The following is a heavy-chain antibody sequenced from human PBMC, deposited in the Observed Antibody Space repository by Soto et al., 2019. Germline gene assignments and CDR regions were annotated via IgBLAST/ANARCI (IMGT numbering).Heavy chain of an antibody. D-gene: IGHD3-22*01. CDR3: ARGLPYDSSGYFFDY. CDR1: GFTFSSYG. V-gene: IGHV3-30*03. Sequence: GGSLRLSCAASGFTFSSYGMHWVRQAPGKGLEWVALVSYHGTNKYYGDSVNGRFTISRDNSKNTLYLQMNSLRAEDTAVYYCARGLPYDSSGYFFDYWGQGTLVTVSS. J-gene: IGHJ4*02. CDR2: VSYHGTNK.